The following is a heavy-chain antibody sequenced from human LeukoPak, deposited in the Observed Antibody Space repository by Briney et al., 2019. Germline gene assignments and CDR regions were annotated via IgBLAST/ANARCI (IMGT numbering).Heavy chain of an antibody. CDR3: ARALGQLPSRY. CDR1: GGSISSYY. Sequence: SETLSLTCTVSGGSISSYYWGWIRQPPGKGLEWIGSIYHSGSTYYNPSLKSRVTISVDTSKNQFSLKLSSVTAADTAVYYCARALGQLPSRYWGQGTLVTVSS. V-gene: IGHV4-38-2*02. J-gene: IGHJ4*02. CDR2: IYHSGST. D-gene: IGHD2-2*01.